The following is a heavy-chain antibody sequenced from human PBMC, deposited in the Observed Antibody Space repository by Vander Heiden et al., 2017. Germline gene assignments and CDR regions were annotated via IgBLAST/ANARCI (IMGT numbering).Heavy chain of an antibody. D-gene: IGHD6-25*01. V-gene: IGHV4-34*01. CDR1: GGSFSGYY. J-gene: IGHJ3*02. CDR2: INHSGST. CDR3: ARAKRVRAFDI. Sequence: QVQLQQWGAGLLKPSETLSLTCAVYGGSFSGYYWSWIRQPPGKGLEWIGEINHSGSTNYNPSLKSRVTISVDTSKNQFSLKLSSVTAADTAVYYCARAKRVRAFDIWGQGTMVTVSS.